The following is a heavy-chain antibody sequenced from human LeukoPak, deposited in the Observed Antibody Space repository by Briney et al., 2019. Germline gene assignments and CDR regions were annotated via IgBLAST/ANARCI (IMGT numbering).Heavy chain of an antibody. V-gene: IGHV1-24*01. D-gene: IGHD3-22*01. J-gene: IGHJ4*02. CDR2: FDPEDGET. CDR3: ATPYDSSGYLDY. Sequence: ASVKVSCKVSGYTLTELSMHWVRQAPGKGLEWMGGFDPEDGETIYAQKFQGRVTMTEDTSTDTAYMELSSLRSEDTAVYSCATPYDSSGYLDYWGQGTLVTVSS. CDR1: GYTLTELS.